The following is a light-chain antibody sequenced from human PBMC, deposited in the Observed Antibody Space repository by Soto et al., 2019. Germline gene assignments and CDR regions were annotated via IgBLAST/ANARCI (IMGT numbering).Light chain of an antibody. Sequence: QSVLTQPASVSGSPGQSITISCTGTSSDIGHYDYVSWYQQLPGAAPSLLIYSDDQRPSGVPDRFSGSKSGTSASLAISGLQSEDEADYFCAVWDETLIEVFGTGTKVTVL. CDR2: SDD. J-gene: IGLJ1*01. CDR1: SSDIGHYDY. CDR3: AVWDETLIEV. V-gene: IGLV1-47*02.